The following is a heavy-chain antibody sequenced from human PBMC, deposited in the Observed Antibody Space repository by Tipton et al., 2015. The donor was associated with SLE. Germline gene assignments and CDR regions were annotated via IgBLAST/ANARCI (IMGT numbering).Heavy chain of an antibody. J-gene: IGHJ6*02. D-gene: IGHD3-16*01. CDR2: IYYSGST. V-gene: IGHV4-39*07. CDR3: ARGGLGYGMDV. CDR1: GASISSSSYY. Sequence: PGLVKPSETLSLTCTVSGASISSSSYYWGWTRQPPGKGLEWIGSIYYSGSTYYNPSLKSRVTISVDTSKNQFSLKLSSVTVADMAVYYCARGGLGYGMDVWGQGTAVTVSS.